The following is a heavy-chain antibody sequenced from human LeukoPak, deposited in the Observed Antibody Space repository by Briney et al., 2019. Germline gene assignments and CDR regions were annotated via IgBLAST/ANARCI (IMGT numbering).Heavy chain of an antibody. V-gene: IGHV6-1*01. Sequence: SQTLSLTCAISGDSVSSNSAAWNWIRQSPLRGLEWLGRTYYRSNWYNDYAVFVKSRITINPDTSKNQFSLQLNTVTPEDTAVYYCARETGSPYAFDIWGQGTMVTVSS. J-gene: IGHJ3*02. CDR2: TYYRSNWYN. D-gene: IGHD1-26*01. CDR3: ARETGSPYAFDI. CDR1: GDSVSSNSAA.